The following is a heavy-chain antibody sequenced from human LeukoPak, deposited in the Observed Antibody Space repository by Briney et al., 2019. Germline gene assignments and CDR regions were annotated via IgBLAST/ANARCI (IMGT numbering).Heavy chain of an antibody. CDR3: ARLQPLVIPAAKLGFDY. CDR1: GFSFSSYT. V-gene: IGHV3-23*01. D-gene: IGHD2-2*01. CDR2: ISGSGDGT. Sequence: GESLRLSCAASGFSFSSYTMSWVRQAPGKGLEWVSAISGSGDGTYYADSVKGRFTISRDNSRDRIYLQMNSLRADDTAVYYCARLQPLVIPAAKLGFDYWGQGTLVTVSS. J-gene: IGHJ4*02.